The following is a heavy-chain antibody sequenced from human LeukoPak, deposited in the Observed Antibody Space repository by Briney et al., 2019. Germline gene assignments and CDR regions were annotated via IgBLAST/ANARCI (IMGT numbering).Heavy chain of an antibody. Sequence: ASVKVSCKASGGTFSSYAISWVRQAPGQRLEWMGGIIPIFGTANYAQKFQGRVTITADESTSTAYMELSSLRSEDTAVYYCASALTDIVATKFDYWGQGTLVTVSS. CDR3: ASALTDIVATKFDY. V-gene: IGHV1-69*13. D-gene: IGHD5-12*01. CDR2: IIPIFGTA. J-gene: IGHJ4*02. CDR1: GGTFSSYA.